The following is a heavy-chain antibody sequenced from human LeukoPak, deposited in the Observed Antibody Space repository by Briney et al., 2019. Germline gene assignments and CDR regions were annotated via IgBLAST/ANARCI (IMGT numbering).Heavy chain of an antibody. CDR2: ISSSGSTI. CDR1: GFTFSSYE. V-gene: IGHV3-48*03. Sequence: GGSLRLSCAASGFTFSSYEMNWVRQAPGKGLEWVSYISSSGSTIYYADSVKGRFTISRDNAKNSLYLQMNSLRAEDTAVYYCATDSSGYGGWFDPWGQGTLVTVSS. D-gene: IGHD3-22*01. J-gene: IGHJ5*02. CDR3: ATDSSGYGGWFDP.